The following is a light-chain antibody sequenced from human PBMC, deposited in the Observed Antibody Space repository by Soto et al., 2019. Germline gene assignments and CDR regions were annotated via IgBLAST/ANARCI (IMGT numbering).Light chain of an antibody. Sequence: EIVLTQSPATLALSPGERATLSCGASQSISSHLACYQQKPGQAPRLLIYDASTRATGIPARFSGSGSGTDFTLPISSLEPEDFAVYYCQQRSNWPPITFGQGTRLEIK. CDR2: DAS. J-gene: IGKJ5*01. CDR1: QSISSH. CDR3: QQRSNWPPIT. V-gene: IGKV3-11*01.